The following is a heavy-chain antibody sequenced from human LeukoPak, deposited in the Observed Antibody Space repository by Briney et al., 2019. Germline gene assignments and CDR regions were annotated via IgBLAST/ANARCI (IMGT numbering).Heavy chain of an antibody. CDR2: MNPNSGNT. CDR3: ARGTYQLLDYYYMDV. CDR1: GYTFTSYD. D-gene: IGHD2-2*01. V-gene: IGHV1-8*03. J-gene: IGHJ6*03. Sequence: ASVKVSCKASGYTFTSYDINWVRQATGQGLEWMGWMNPNSGNTGYAQKFQGRVTITRNTSISTAYMELSSLRSEDTAVYCCARGTYQLLDYYYMDVWGKGTTVTVSS.